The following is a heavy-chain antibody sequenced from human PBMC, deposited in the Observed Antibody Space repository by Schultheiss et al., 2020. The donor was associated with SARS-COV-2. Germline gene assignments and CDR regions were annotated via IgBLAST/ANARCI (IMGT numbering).Heavy chain of an antibody. CDR1: GGSFSGYY. V-gene: IGHV4-34*01. Sequence: GSLRLSCAVYGGSFSGYYWSWIRQPPGKGLEWIGSIYYSGSTYYNPSLKSRVTISVDTSKNQFSLKLSSVTAADTAVYYCARHDYGDYVHNWFDPWGQGTLVTVSS. J-gene: IGHJ5*02. D-gene: IGHD4-17*01. CDR2: IYYSGST. CDR3: ARHDYGDYVHNWFDP.